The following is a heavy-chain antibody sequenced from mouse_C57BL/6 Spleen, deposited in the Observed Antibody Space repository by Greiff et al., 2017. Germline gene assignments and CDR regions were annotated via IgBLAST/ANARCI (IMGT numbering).Heavy chain of an antibody. CDR3: ARGGSGYVRYAMDY. J-gene: IGHJ4*01. D-gene: IGHD3-2*02. V-gene: IGHV1-66*01. CDR1: GYSFTSYY. Sequence: QVQLLQSGPELVKPGASVKISCKASGYSFTSYYIHWVKQRPGQGLEWIGWIYPGSGNTKYNEKFKGKATLTADTSSSTAYMQLSSLTSEDSAVYYCARGGSGYVRYAMDYWGQGTSVTVSS. CDR2: IYPGSGNT.